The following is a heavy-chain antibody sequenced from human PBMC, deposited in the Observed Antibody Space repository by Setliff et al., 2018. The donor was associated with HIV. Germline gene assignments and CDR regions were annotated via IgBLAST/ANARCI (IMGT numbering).Heavy chain of an antibody. D-gene: IGHD3-22*01. CDR1: GGSISGGSYY. CDR2: IYASGST. J-gene: IGHJ4*02. Sequence: KPSETLSLTCTVSGGSISGGSYYWSWIRQPAGKGLEWIGHIYASGSTSYNSSLKSRVTISVDMSKNQFSLKLSSVTAADTAVYYCARAAANYHDSTGAFDSWGQGTLVTVSS. CDR3: ARAAANYHDSTGAFDS. V-gene: IGHV4-61*09.